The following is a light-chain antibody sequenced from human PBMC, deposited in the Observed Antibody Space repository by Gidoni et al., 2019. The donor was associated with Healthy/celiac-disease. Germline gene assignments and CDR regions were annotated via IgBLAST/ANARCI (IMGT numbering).Light chain of an antibody. J-gene: IGLJ2*01. CDR1: SLRSYY. CDR2: GKN. V-gene: IGLV3-19*01. Sequence: SSELTPDPAVSVSLGQTVRITCQGDSLRSYYASWYQQKTGQAPVLVIYGKNNRPSGIPDRFSGSSSGNTASLTITGAQAEDEADYYCNSRDSSGNHVVFGGGTKVTVL. CDR3: NSRDSSGNHVV.